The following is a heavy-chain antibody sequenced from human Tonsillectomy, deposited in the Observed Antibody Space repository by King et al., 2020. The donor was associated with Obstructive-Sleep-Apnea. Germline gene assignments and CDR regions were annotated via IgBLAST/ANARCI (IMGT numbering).Heavy chain of an antibody. CDR3: AGDRGGYYYDSSGPFDP. J-gene: IGHJ5*02. CDR2: ISSSSSTI. D-gene: IGHD3-22*01. Sequence: VQLVESGGGLVQPGGSLRLSCAASGFTFSSCSMHWVRQAPGKGLEWVSYISSSSSTIYYADSVKGRFTISRDNAKNSLYLQMNSLRAEDTAVYYCAGDRGGYYYDSSGPFDPWGQGTLVTVSS. CDR1: GFTFSSCS. V-gene: IGHV3-48*04.